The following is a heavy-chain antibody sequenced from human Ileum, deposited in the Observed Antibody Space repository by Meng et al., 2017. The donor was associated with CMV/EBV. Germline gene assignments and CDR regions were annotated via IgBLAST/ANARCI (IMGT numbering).Heavy chain of an antibody. J-gene: IGHJ4*02. CDR2: INLNSGVI. D-gene: IGHD7-27*01. CDR3: ARENWVYDY. V-gene: IGHV1-2*02. CDR1: GKILPGYY. Sequence: GTELKKPGALVKVSCKASGKILPGYYMHWGRQAPGQGLEWVGCINLNSGVIDFAQKFQGRITLTRDTSITTAYMGLTRLIYDDTAVYYCARENWVYDYWGQGTLVTVSS.